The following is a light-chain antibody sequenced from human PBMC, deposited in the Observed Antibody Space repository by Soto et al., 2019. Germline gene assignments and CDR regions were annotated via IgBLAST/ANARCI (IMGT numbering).Light chain of an antibody. J-gene: IGLJ3*02. Sequence: QSALTQPRSVSRSPGQSVTISCTGTSSDVGGYNYVSWYQQHPGKAPKLMIYEVSERPSGVPDRFSGSKSGNTAFLTVSGLQAEDEADYFCSAYAGRATWVFGGGTKLTVL. CDR2: EVS. V-gene: IGLV2-11*01. CDR1: SSDVGGYNY. CDR3: SAYAGRATWV.